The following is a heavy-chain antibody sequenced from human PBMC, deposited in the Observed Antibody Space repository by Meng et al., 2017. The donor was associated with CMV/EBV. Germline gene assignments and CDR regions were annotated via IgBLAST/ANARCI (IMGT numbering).Heavy chain of an antibody. V-gene: IGHV4-30-4*08. CDR1: GGPISSGDYY. Sequence: LRLSCTVSGGPISSGDYYWSWIRQPPGKGLEWIGYIYYSGSTYYNPSLKSRVTISVDTSKNQFSLKLSSVTAADTAVYYCARADTRIAARPLYYYGMDVWGQGTTVTVSS. J-gene: IGHJ6*02. D-gene: IGHD6-6*01. CDR3: ARADTRIAARPLYYYGMDV. CDR2: IYYSGST.